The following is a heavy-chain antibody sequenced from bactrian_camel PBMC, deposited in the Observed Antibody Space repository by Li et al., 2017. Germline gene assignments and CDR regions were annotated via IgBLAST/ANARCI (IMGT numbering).Heavy chain of an antibody. CDR1: GYTYNRNC. Sequence: VQLVESGGGSVQTGGSLRLSCAASGYTYNRNCMAWFRQAPGKERERVAARDYDAETHYADSVQGRFTISRDFTSDTVYLQMNSLKAEDSALYYCAASVKDYCPSEAKGYNYWGQGTQVTVS. V-gene: IGHV3S53*01. D-gene: IGHD3*01. CDR2: RDYDAET. CDR3: AASVKDYCPSEAKGYNY. J-gene: IGHJ4*01.